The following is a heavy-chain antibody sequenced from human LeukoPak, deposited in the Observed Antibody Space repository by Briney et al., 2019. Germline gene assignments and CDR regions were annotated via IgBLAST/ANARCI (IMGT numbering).Heavy chain of an antibody. CDR1: GFTFSSYA. CDR2: ISYDGSNK. J-gene: IGHJ4*02. V-gene: IGHV3-30-3*01. Sequence: GRSLRLSCAASGFTFSSYAMHWVRQAPGKGLEWVAVISYDGSNKYYADSVKGRFTISRDNSKNTLYLQMNSLRAEDTAVYYCARGWSRSHRGYSYGLGYYFDYWGQGTLVTVSS. CDR3: ARGWSRSHRGYSYGLGYYFDY. D-gene: IGHD5-18*01.